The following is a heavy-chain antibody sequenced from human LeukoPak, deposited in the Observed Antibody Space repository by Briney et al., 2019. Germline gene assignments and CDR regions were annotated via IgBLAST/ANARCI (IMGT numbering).Heavy chain of an antibody. CDR2: ISYDGGST. Sequence: AGSLRLSCAASGFTFSSYAMHWLCQAPGKGLEWVAIISYDGGSTSYADSVKGRFTISRDNTKNTLYLQMGSLRTEDTAVYYCAKIEGSSSYYFDYWGQGTLVTVSS. V-gene: IGHV3-30*18. D-gene: IGHD6-6*01. J-gene: IGHJ4*02. CDR3: AKIEGSSSYYFDY. CDR1: GFTFSSYA.